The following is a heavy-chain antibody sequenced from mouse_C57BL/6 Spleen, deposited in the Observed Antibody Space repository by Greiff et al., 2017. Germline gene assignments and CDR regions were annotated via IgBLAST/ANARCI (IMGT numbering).Heavy chain of an antibody. D-gene: IGHD2-1*01. J-gene: IGHJ4*01. Sequence: QVQLQQSGPGLVQPSQSLSITCTVSGFSFTSYGVHWVRQSPGKGLEWLGVIWRGGSTDYNAAFMSRLSITKDNSKSQVFFKMNSLQADDTAIYYCANYYGNYDAMDYWGQGTSVTVSS. CDR3: ANYYGNYDAMDY. CDR1: GFSFTSYG. V-gene: IGHV2-5*01. CDR2: IWRGGST.